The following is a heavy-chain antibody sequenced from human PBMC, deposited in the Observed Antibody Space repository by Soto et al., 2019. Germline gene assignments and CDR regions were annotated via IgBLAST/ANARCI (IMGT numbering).Heavy chain of an antibody. CDR1: GFSLSTSGVG. D-gene: IGHD2-2*01. J-gene: IGHJ5*02. CDR3: AHQPIYCISTSCYDWFDP. V-gene: IGHV2-5*02. CDR2: IYWDDDK. Sequence: QITLKESGPTLVKPTQTLTLTCTFSGFSLSTSGVGVGWIGQPPGKALEWLALIYWDDDKRYSPSLKSRLTITKDTSENQVVLTMINMDPVDTATYYCAHQPIYCISTSCYDWFDPWGQGTLVTVS.